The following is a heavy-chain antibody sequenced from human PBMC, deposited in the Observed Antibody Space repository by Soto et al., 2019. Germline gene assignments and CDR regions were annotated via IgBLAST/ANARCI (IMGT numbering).Heavy chain of an antibody. J-gene: IGHJ4*02. V-gene: IGHV3-30*18. D-gene: IGHD3-3*01. CDR3: AKVQWIFGVVTPLITPYFDY. CDR2: ISYDGSNK. Sequence: GGSLRLSCAASGFTFSSYGMHWVRQAPGKGLEWVAVISYDGSNKYYADSVKGRFTISRDNSKNTLYLQMNSLRAEDTAVYYCAKVQWIFGVVTPLITPYFDYWGQGTLVTVSS. CDR1: GFTFSSYG.